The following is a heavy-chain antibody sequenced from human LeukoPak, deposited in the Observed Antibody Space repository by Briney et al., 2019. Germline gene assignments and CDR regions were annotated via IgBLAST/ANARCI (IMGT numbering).Heavy chain of an antibody. D-gene: IGHD3-22*01. CDR3: ARHVIFRVSYYDSSGRNWFDP. CDR2: INHSGST. V-gene: IGHV4-34*01. J-gene: IGHJ5*02. Sequence: SETLSLTCAVYGGSFSGYYWSWIRQPPGKGLEWIGEINHSGSTNYNPSLKSRVTISVDTSKNQFSLKLSSVTAADTAVYYCARHVIFRVSYYDSSGRNWFDPWGQGTLVTVSS. CDR1: GGSFSGYY.